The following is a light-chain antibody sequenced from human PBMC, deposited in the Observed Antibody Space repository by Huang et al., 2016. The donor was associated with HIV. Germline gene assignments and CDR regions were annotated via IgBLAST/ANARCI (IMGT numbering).Light chain of an antibody. J-gene: IGKJ3*01. CDR1: QSISTY. V-gene: IGKV1-39*01. CDR2: AAS. Sequence: DIQMTQSPSSLSASVGDRVTITSRASQSISTYLNWYQQKPGKAPKLLIYAASTLQSGVPSRFSGSGSGTDFTLTISSLQPEDVATYYCQQTYSTLTFGPGTKVDIK. CDR3: QQTYSTLT.